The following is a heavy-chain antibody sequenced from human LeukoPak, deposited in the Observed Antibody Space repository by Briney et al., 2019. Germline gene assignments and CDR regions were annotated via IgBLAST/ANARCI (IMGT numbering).Heavy chain of an antibody. CDR2: ISGSGGSA. V-gene: IGHV3-23*01. J-gene: IGHJ4*02. CDR3: AKDQFYGDYGSVDS. Sequence: PGGSLRLSCAASGFTFSSYAMSWVRQAPGKGLGWVSAISGSGGSAYYADSVEGPFTISRDNSKNTMYVQMNSLRVDDTAVYYCAKDQFYGDYGSVDSSGQGSLVTVSS. D-gene: IGHD4-17*01. CDR1: GFTFSSYA.